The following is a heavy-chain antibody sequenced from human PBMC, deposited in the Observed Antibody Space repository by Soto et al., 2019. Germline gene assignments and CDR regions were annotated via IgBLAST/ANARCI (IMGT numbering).Heavy chain of an antibody. J-gene: IGHJ6*02. CDR1: GYTFTGYY. D-gene: IGHD6-19*01. CDR3: ASSSGWSIDYYGMDV. V-gene: IGHV1-2*04. CDR2: INPNSGGT. Sequence: ASVKVSCKASGYTFTGYYMHWVLQAPGQGLEWMGWINPNSGGTNYAQKFQGWVTMTRDTSISTAYMELSRLRSDDTAVYYCASSSGWSIDYYGMDVWGQGTTVTVSS.